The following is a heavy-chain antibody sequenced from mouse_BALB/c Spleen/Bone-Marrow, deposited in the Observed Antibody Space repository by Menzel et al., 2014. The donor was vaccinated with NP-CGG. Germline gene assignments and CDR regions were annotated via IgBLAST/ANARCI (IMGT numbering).Heavy chain of an antibody. CDR3: ARQYGNHFDY. Sequence: QVQLQQSGAELVRPVSSVRISCKASGYAFSSYWMNWVKQRPGQGLEWIGQIYPGDGDTNYNGKFKGKATLTADKSSSTAYMQLSSLTSEDSAVYFCARQYGNHFDYWGQGTTRTVAS. CDR1: GYAFSSYW. CDR2: IYPGDGDT. D-gene: IGHD2-10*02. J-gene: IGHJ2*01. V-gene: IGHV1-80*01.